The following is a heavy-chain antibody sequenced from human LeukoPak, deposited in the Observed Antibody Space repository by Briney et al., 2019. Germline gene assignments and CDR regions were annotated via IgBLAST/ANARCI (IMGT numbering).Heavy chain of an antibody. V-gene: IGHV3-15*01. CDR2: IKSKTDGGTT. CDR1: GFTFSNAW. CDR3: TTSLKPSKTIFGVVIIQYVDY. Sequence: GGSLRLSCAASGFTFSNAWMSWVRQAPGKGLEWVGRIKSKTDGGTTDYAAPVKGRFTISRDDSKNTLYLQMNSLKTEDTAVYYCTTSLKPSKTIFGVVIIQYVDYWGQGTLVTVSS. D-gene: IGHD3-3*01. J-gene: IGHJ4*02.